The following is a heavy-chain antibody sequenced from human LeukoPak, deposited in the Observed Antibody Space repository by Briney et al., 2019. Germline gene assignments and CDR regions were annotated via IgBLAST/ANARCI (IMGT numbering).Heavy chain of an antibody. D-gene: IGHD1-26*01. J-gene: IGHJ4*02. Sequence: PGGSLRLSCAASGFTVSSNYMSWVRQAPGKGLEWVSVIYSGGSTYYADSVKGRFTISRDNSKNTLYLQMNSLRAEDTAVYYCAREVSGSYGSNDYWGQGTLVTVSS. CDR1: GFTVSSNY. CDR3: AREVSGSYGSNDY. CDR2: IYSGGST. V-gene: IGHV3-66*01.